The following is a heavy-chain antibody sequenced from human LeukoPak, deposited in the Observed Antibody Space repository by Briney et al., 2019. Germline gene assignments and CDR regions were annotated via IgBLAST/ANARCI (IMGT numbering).Heavy chain of an antibody. D-gene: IGHD2-15*01. Sequence: GGSLRLSCGAGGCTLSSYAMNGFRQAPGKGLEWGSSISGSGGSTYYADSAKGRFTISRDNSKNMLYLQMKSLRAEYTAVHYCAKYSGTGINDYWGQGTLVTVSS. V-gene: IGHV3-23*01. J-gene: IGHJ4*02. CDR3: AKYSGTGINDY. CDR2: ISGSGGST. CDR1: GCTLSSYA.